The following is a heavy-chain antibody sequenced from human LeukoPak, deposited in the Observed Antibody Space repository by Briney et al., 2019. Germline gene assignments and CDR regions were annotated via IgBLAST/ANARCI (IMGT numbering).Heavy chain of an antibody. V-gene: IGHV1-2*06. Sequence: ASVKVSCKASGYTFTSYYMHWVRQAPGQGLEWMGRINPNSGGTNYAQKFQGRVTMTRDTSISTAYMELSNLRSDDTAMYYCASRSTVTSWGQGTLVTVSS. CDR3: ASRSTVTS. CDR2: INPNSGGT. CDR1: GYTFTSYY. J-gene: IGHJ4*02. D-gene: IGHD4-17*01.